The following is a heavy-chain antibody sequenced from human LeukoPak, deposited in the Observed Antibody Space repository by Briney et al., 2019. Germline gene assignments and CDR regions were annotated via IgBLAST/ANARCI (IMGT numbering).Heavy chain of an antibody. CDR3: AKDFQTWIQLWDDAFDI. CDR1: GFTFSTYS. V-gene: IGHV3-48*01. Sequence: GGSLRLSCAASGFTFSTYSMNWVRQAPGKRLEWVSYISSTSSTIYYADSVKGRFTISRDNSKNTLYLQMNSLRAEDTAVYYCAKDFQTWIQLWDDAFDIWGQGTMVTVSS. CDR2: ISSTSSTI. D-gene: IGHD5-18*01. J-gene: IGHJ3*02.